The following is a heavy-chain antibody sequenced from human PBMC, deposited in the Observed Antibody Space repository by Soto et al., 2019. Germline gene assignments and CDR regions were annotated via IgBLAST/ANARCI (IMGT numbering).Heavy chain of an antibody. CDR3: AKDLGYIVVVPAAMGIDY. Sequence: QVQLVESGGGVVQPGRSLRLSCAASGFTFSSYGMHWVRQAPGKGLEWVAVISYDGSNKYYADSVKGRFTISRDNSKNTVYLQMNSLRAEDTAVYYCAKDLGYIVVVPAAMGIDYWGQGTLVTVSS. CDR2: ISYDGSNK. CDR1: GFTFSSYG. D-gene: IGHD2-2*01. V-gene: IGHV3-30*18. J-gene: IGHJ4*02.